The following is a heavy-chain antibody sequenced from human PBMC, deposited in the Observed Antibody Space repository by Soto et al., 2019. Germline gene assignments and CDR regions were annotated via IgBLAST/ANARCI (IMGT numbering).Heavy chain of an antibody. D-gene: IGHD5-18*01. CDR2: ISSSSSYI. CDR3: ARVRGGGYSYGWNYYYYYMDV. Sequence: EVQLVESGGGLVKPGGSLRLSCAASGFTFSSYSMNWVRQAPGKGLEWVSSISSSSSYIYYADSVKGRFTISRDNAKNSLYLQMNSLRAEDTAVYYWARVRGGGYSYGWNYYYYYMDVWGKGTTVTVSS. V-gene: IGHV3-21*01. CDR1: GFTFSSYS. J-gene: IGHJ6*03.